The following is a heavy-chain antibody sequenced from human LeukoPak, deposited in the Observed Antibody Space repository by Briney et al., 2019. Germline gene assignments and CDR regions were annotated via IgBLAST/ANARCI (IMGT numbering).Heavy chain of an antibody. CDR1: GFTFSSYA. D-gene: IGHD3-22*01. V-gene: IGHV3-23*01. CDR3: AKSRDYDSSGYLA. Sequence: GGSLRLSCAASGFTFSSYAMSWVRQAPGKGLEWVSAISGSGCSTYYADSVKGRFTISRDNTKNTLYLQMSSLRAEDTAVYYCAKSRDYDSSGYLAWGQGTLVTVSS. J-gene: IGHJ5*02. CDR2: ISGSGCST.